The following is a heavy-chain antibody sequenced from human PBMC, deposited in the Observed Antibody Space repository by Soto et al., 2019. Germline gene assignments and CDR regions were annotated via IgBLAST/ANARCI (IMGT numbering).Heavy chain of an antibody. CDR1: GYTFTSYG. D-gene: IGHD3-10*01. Sequence: GASVKVSCKASGYTFTSYGISWVRQAPGQGLEWMGWISAYNGNTNYSQKFQGRVTITRDTSASTAYMELSSLRSEDTAVYYCARDLLVRGEYYYYGMDVWGQGTTVTVSS. V-gene: IGHV1-18*01. CDR2: ISAYNGNT. J-gene: IGHJ6*02. CDR3: ARDLLVRGEYYYYGMDV.